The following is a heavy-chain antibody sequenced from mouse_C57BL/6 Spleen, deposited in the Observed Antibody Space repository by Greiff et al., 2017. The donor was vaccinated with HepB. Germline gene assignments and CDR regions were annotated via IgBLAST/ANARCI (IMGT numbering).Heavy chain of an antibody. CDR3: LITTVVATDY. J-gene: IGHJ2*01. CDR2: IDPETGGT. D-gene: IGHD1-1*01. V-gene: IGHV1-15*01. Sequence: QVQLQQSGAELVRPGASVTLSCKASGYTFTDYEMHWVKQTPVHGLEWIGAIDPETGGTAYNQKFKGKAILTADKSSSTAYMELRSLTSEDSAVYYSLITTVVATDYWGQGTTLTVSS. CDR1: GYTFTDYE.